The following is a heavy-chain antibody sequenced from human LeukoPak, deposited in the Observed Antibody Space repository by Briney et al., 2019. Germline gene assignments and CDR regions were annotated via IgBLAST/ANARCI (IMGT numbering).Heavy chain of an antibody. CDR3: ARDALGLGHSDY. D-gene: IGHD3-16*01. CDR2: VYPSGST. CDR1: GGSISSHY. J-gene: IGHJ4*02. Sequence: SETLSLTCTVSGGSISSHYWTWIRQPAGKGLEWIGRVYPSGSTNCNPSLKSRVTLSLDTSKNQFSLRLTSVTAADTAFYYCARDALGLGHSDYWSQGTLVTVSS. V-gene: IGHV4-4*07.